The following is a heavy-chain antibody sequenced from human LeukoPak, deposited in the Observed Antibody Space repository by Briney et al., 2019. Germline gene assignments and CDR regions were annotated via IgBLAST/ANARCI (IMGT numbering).Heavy chain of an antibody. CDR1: GYTFTSYG. CDR3: ARGSSGWLARDY. CDR2: INSYNGNT. D-gene: IGHD6-19*01. Sequence: ASVKVSCKASGYTFTSYGISWVRQAPGQGLEGMGWINSYNGNTKYAQKLQGRVTMTTDTSTSTAYMELRSLRSDDTAVYYCARGSSGWLARDYWGQGTLVTVSS. J-gene: IGHJ4*02. V-gene: IGHV1-18*01.